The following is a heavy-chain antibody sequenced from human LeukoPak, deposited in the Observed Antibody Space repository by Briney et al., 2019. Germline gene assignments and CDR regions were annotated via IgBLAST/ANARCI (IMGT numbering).Heavy chain of an antibody. CDR1: GFTFSSYS. V-gene: IGHV3-48*01. Sequence: PGGSPRLSCAASGFTFSSYSMDWVRQAPGKGLEWVSYISSSSSIVYYADSVKGRFTISRDNAKNSLYLQMNSLRAEDTAVYYCAREMGHSPHSSGTYWSDGGVGLDYWGQGTLVTVSS. J-gene: IGHJ4*02. D-gene: IGHD3-10*01. CDR3: AREMGHSPHSSGTYWSDGGVGLDY. CDR2: ISSSSSIV.